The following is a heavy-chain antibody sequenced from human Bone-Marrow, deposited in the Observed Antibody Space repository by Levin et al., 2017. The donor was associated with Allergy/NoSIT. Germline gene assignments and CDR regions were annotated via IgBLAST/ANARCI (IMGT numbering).Heavy chain of an antibody. CDR1: GYTFSSYV. CDR3: ARENYDTSGQRLHFDS. CDR2: SSAYNGRT. J-gene: IGHJ4*02. V-gene: IGHV1-18*01. D-gene: IGHD3-22*01. Sequence: NPGESLKISCQASGYTFSSYVISWVRQVPGQGLEWMGWSSAYNGRTKYVQNFEDRVNMTTDRSTSTAYLELRSLGSGDTAVYYCARENYDTSGQRLHFDSWGQGTLVTVSS.